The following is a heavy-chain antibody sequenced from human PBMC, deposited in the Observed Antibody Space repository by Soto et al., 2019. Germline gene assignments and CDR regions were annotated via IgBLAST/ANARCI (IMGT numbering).Heavy chain of an antibody. Sequence: PGGSLRLSCAASGFTFSSYWMHWVRQAPGKGLVWVSRINSDGSTTNYADSVKGRFTISRDNTKNTLYLQMNSLRAEDTAVYYCARPQGGTTYYFDYWGQGTPVTVSS. CDR3: ARPQGGTTYYFDY. V-gene: IGHV3-74*01. CDR2: INSDGSTT. J-gene: IGHJ4*02. CDR1: GFTFSSYW. D-gene: IGHD3-16*01.